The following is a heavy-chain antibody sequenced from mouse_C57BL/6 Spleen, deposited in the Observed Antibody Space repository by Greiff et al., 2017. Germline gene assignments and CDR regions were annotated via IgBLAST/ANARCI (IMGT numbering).Heavy chain of an antibody. CDR3: ARSGLYYAMDY. CDR1: GYTFTSYW. J-gene: IGHJ4*01. D-gene: IGHD3-1*01. V-gene: IGHV1-69*01. CDR2: IDPSDSYT. Sequence: QVQLQQPGAELVMPGASVKLSCKASGYTFTSYWMHWVKQRPGQGLEWIGEIDPSDSYTNYNQKFKGKSTLTVDKSSSTAYMQLSSLTSEDSAVYYCARSGLYYAMDYWGKGTSVTVSS.